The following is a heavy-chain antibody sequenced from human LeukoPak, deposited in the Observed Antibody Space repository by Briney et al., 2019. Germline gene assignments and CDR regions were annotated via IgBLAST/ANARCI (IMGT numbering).Heavy chain of an antibody. J-gene: IGHJ4*02. D-gene: IGHD3-22*01. V-gene: IGHV4-34*01. Sequence: PSETLSLTCAVYGGSFSGYYWSWIRQPPGKGLEWIGEINHSGSTNYNPSLKSRVTISVDTSKNQFSLKLSSVTAADTGVYYCARQDGSGSDYWGQGTLVTVSS. CDR1: GGSFSGYY. CDR3: ARQDGSGSDY. CDR2: INHSGST.